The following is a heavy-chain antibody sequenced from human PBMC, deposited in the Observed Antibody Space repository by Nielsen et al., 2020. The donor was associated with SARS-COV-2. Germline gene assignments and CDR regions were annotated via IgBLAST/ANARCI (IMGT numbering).Heavy chain of an antibody. V-gene: IGHV3-7*05. CDR2: IKQDGSEK. Sequence: VRQMPGKGLEWVANIKQDGSEKYYVDSVKGRFTISRGNAKNSLYLQMNSLRAEDTAVYYCARAPKRAARFDVGNWFDPWGQGTLVTVSS. D-gene: IGHD6-6*01. CDR3: ARAPKRAARFDVGNWFDP. J-gene: IGHJ5*02.